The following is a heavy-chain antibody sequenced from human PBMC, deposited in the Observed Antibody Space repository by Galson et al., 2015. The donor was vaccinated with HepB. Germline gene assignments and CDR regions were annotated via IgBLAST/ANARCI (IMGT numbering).Heavy chain of an antibody. D-gene: IGHD4-11*01. V-gene: IGHV3-33*01. CDR1: GFTFSSYG. CDR2: IWYDGSNK. Sequence: SLRLSCAASGFTFSSYGMHWVRQAPGKGLEWVAVIWYDGSNKYYADSVKGRFTISRDNSKNTLYLQMNILRAGDTAVYYCARLQGWFDPCFHGTLVTVSS. CDR3: ARLQGWFDP. J-gene: IGHJ5*02.